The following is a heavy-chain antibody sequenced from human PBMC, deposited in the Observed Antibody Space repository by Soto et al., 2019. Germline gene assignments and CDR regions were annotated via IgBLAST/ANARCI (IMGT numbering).Heavy chain of an antibody. CDR3: ARCKEWLLRSGMDV. D-gene: IGHD3-3*01. Sequence: ASLEVSCKASGYTFTDYYIHWVRQAPGQGLEWMGIINPSTDTTSYAQKFQGRVTMTMDTSTSTVYIELSSLRSDDTAVYYCARCKEWLLRSGMDVWGQGTTVTLS. J-gene: IGHJ6*02. V-gene: IGHV1-46*01. CDR2: INPSTDTT. CDR1: GYTFTDYY.